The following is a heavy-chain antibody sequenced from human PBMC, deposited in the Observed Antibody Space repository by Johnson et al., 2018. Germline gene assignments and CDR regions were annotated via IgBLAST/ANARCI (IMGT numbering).Heavy chain of an antibody. CDR2: IYYSGST. D-gene: IGHD3-22*01. Sequence: QVQLQESGPGLVKXSETXSLXCTVSGGSISTYYWSWIRQPPGKGLEWIGYIYYSGSTNYNPSLKSRVTISVDTSKNQFSLKLSSVTAADTAVYYCARANYYDSTIWGQGTMVTVSS. V-gene: IGHV4-59*01. J-gene: IGHJ3*02. CDR3: ARANYYDSTI. CDR1: GGSISTYY.